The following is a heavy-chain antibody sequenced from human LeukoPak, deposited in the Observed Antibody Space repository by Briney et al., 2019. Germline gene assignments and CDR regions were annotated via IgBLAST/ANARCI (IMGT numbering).Heavy chain of an antibody. J-gene: IGHJ6*03. V-gene: IGHV3-21*01. CDR1: GVTFSDSA. Sequence: SGGSLRLSCAASGVTFSDSAMTWVRQAPVKGLEWVSSISSSGSYIYYADSVKGRFTISRDNAKNSLYLQMNSLRADDTAVYHCARGAGTIFGEYYYYMDVWGKGTAVTVSS. CDR2: ISSSGSYI. CDR3: ARGAGTIFGEYYYYMDV. D-gene: IGHD3-3*01.